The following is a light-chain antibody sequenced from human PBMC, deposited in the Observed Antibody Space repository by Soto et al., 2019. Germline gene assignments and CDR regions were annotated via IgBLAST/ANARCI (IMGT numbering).Light chain of an antibody. CDR3: QRRSNWPPIT. V-gene: IGKV3D-20*02. CDR2: GAS. Sequence: IVLTQSPGTLSLSPGERATLSCRASQSVRSNFLAWYQQKPGQAPRLLIYGASNRATGIPDRFSGSGSGTDFTLTISRLEPEDFAVYYCQRRSNWPPITFGQGRRLEI. CDR1: QSVRSNF. J-gene: IGKJ5*01.